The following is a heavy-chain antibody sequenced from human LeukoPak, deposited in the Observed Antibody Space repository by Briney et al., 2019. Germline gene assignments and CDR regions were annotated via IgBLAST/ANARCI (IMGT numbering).Heavy chain of an antibody. Sequence: GGSLRLSCAASGFTFDDYTMHWVRQAPGKGLEWVSLISWDGGSTYYADSVKGRFTISRDNAKKSLYLQMNSLRVEDTAVYYCARGKRGYYDGPDYWGQGTLVTVSS. CDR3: ARGKRGYYDGPDY. CDR1: GFTFDDYT. J-gene: IGHJ4*02. V-gene: IGHV3-43*01. CDR2: ISWDGGST. D-gene: IGHD3-22*01.